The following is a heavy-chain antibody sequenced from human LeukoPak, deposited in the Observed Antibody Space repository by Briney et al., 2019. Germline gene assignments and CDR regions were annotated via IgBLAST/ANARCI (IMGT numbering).Heavy chain of an antibody. D-gene: IGHD2-2*01. CDR2: IIPIFGTA. CDR3: ATVQAAIHFDY. V-gene: IGHV1-69*06. J-gene: IGHJ4*02. Sequence: SVKVSCKASGGTFSSYAISWVRQAPGQGLEWMGGIIPIFGTANYAQKFQGRVTMTEDTSTDTAYMELSSLRSEDTAVYYCATVQAAIHFDYWGQGTLVTVSS. CDR1: GGTFSSYA.